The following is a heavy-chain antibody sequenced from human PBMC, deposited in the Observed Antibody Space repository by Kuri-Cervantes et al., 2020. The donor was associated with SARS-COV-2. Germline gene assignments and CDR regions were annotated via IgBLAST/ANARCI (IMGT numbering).Heavy chain of an antibody. CDR2: IYWNDDK. CDR3: AHRTEGGDYFDY. Sequence: SGPTLVKPTQTLTLTCTFSGFSLSTSGVGVGWIRQPPGKALEWPALIYWNDDKRYSPSLKSRLTITKDTSKNQVVLTMTNMDPVDTATYYCAHRTEGGDYFDYWGQGTLVTVSS. CDR1: GFSLSTSGVG. J-gene: IGHJ4*02. V-gene: IGHV2-5*01. D-gene: IGHD1-14*01.